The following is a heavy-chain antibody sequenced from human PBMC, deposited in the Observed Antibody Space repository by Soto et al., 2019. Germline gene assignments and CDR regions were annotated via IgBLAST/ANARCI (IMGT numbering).Heavy chain of an antibody. CDR2: IPYDGSNK. D-gene: IGHD6-13*01. J-gene: IGHJ5*02. Sequence: PRRCMRLSCVVSGFTLSSYAMHWVRPAPGKGMEWVAVIPYDGSNKYYADSVKGRFTIARDNSKTTLYLQMNSLRAADTAVYYCARGQQLVLGWLDPWGHGSLVT. CDR1: GFTLSSYA. V-gene: IGHV3-30-3*01. CDR3: ARGQQLVLGWLDP.